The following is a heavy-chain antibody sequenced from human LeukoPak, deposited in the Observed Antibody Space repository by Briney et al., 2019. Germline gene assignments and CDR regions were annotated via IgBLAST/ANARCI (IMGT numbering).Heavy chain of an antibody. CDR2: VSYDGGTQ. J-gene: IGHJ4*02. CDR1: GFTFSNYA. CDR3: AKGDNYDGSALGNLDY. V-gene: IGHV3-30*18. D-gene: IGHD3-22*01. Sequence: GRSLRLSCAASGFTFSNYAMHWVRQAPGKGLEWVAAVSYDGGTQYYADSMKGRFTISRDNSKNILFLQMNSLRVEDTAGYYCAKGDNYDGSALGNLDYWGKETLVTVSS.